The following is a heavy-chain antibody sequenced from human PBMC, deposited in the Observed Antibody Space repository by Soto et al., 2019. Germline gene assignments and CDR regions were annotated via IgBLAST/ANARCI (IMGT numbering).Heavy chain of an antibody. CDR1: CGSFSGYY. D-gene: IGHD6-13*01. CDR2: INHSVIT. J-gene: IGHJ6*02. Sequence: PSETLSLTCAVYCGSFSGYYWSWIRQPPGNGLYCIGEINHSVITSXXPSLKSRXXISVDTSKNHXSLKLXSVTAAYTALXHCARGAAAGTDGMDVWVQGTTVTVSS. CDR3: ARGAAAGTDGMDV. V-gene: IGHV4-34*01.